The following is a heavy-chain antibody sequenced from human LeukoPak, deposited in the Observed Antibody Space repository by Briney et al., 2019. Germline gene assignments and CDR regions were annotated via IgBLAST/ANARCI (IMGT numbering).Heavy chain of an antibody. CDR2: IYTSGST. CDR1: GGSISSYY. J-gene: IGHJ4*02. D-gene: IGHD3-3*01. CDR3: ARASDYDFWSGYVFDY. V-gene: IGHV4-4*07. Sequence: PSETLSLTCTVSGGSISSYYRSWIRQPAGKGLEWIGRIYTSGSTNYNPSLKSRVTMSVDTSKNQFSLKLSSVTAADTAVYYCARASDYDFWSGYVFDYWGQGTLVTVSS.